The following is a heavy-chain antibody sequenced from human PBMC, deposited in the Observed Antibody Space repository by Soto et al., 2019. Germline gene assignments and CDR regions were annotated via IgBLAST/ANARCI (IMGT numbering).Heavy chain of an antibody. J-gene: IGHJ4*02. Sequence: GASVKVSCKAPGYTFSTYSMHWVRQAPGKGLEWVSVISESGGSTHYADSVRGRFTVSRDNSKNSLSLRMNSLRDEDTAVYFCEKRSPYSSGWYSPIFDYWGQGALVTVS. D-gene: IGHD6-13*01. CDR2: ISESGGST. CDR3: EKRSPYSSGWYSPIFDY. CDR1: GYTFSTYS. V-gene: IGHV3-23*01.